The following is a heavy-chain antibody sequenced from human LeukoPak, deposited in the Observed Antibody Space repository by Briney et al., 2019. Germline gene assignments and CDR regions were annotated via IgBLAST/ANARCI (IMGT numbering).Heavy chain of an antibody. CDR2: INAGNGNT. Sequence: GASVKVSCKASGYTFTSYAMHWVRRAPGQRLEWMGWINAGNGNTKYSQKFQGRVTITRDTSASTAYMELSSLRSEDTAVYYCAVEVLLKARGAFDIWGQGTMVTVSS. CDR1: GYTFTSYA. D-gene: IGHD3-10*01. V-gene: IGHV1-3*01. J-gene: IGHJ3*02. CDR3: AVEVLLKARGAFDI.